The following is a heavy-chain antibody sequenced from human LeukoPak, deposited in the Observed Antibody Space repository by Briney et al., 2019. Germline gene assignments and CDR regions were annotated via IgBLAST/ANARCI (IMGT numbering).Heavy chain of an antibody. V-gene: IGHV4-39*01. CDR3: ARHYGP. Sequence: SVTLSLTCAVSGDSIGTNHWWSWVRQPPGKGLAWIGSIYYSGSTYYNPSLKSRVTISVDTSKNQFSLKLSSVTAADTAVYYCARHYGPWGQGTPVTVSS. CDR1: GDSIGTNHW. D-gene: IGHD3-16*01. J-gene: IGHJ5*02. CDR2: IYYSGST.